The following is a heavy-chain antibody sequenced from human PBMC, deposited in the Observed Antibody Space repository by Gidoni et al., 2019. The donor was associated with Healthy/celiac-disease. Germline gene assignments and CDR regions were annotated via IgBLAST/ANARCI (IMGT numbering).Heavy chain of an antibody. CDR1: GGTFSSYA. J-gene: IGHJ3*02. V-gene: IGHV1-69*06. CDR2: IIPNFGTA. Sequence: VQLVQSGAEVKKPGSSVKVSCKASGGTFSSYAIRWVRQAPGQGLEWMGGIIPNFGTANDAQKFQGRVTITADKSTSTAYMELSSLRSEDTAVYYGASPGRLRFLEWPIWGQGTMVTVSS. D-gene: IGHD3-3*01. CDR3: ASPGRLRFLEWPI.